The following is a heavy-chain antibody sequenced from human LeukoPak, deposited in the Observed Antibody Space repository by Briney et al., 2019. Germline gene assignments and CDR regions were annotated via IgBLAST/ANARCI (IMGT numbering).Heavy chain of an antibody. CDR2: VYSSGSV. CDR3: AGGATVVTLDY. CDR1: RFTVSRNY. J-gene: IGHJ4*02. Sequence: GGSLRLSCAASRFTVSRNYMSWVRQAPGKGLEWVSVVYSSGSVSYADSVKGRFTISRDNSKNTVNLQMNSLRLEDTAVYYCAGGATVVTLDYWGQGNLVTVSS. D-gene: IGHD4-23*01. V-gene: IGHV3-66*02.